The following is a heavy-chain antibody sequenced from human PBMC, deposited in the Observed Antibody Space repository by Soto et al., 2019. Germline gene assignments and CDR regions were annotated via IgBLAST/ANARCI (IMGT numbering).Heavy chain of an antibody. CDR1: GGSISSSSYY. D-gene: IGHD3-10*01. V-gene: IGHV4-39*07. CDR3: ARGVKVWFGELYYYGMDV. J-gene: IGHJ6*02. CDR2: INHSGST. Sequence: SETLSLTCTVSGGSISSSSYYWGWIRQPPGKGLEWIGEINHSGSTNYNPSLKSRVTISVDTSKNQFSLKLSSVTAADTAVYYCARGVKVWFGELYYYGMDVWGQGTTVTVSS.